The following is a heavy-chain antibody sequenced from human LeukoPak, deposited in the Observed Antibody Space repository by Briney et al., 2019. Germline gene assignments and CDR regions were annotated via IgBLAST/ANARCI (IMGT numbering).Heavy chain of an antibody. Sequence: SETLSLTCTVSGGSISSYYWSWIRQPPGKGLEWIGYIYYSGSTNYNPSLKSRVTISVDTSKNQFSLKLSSVTAADTAVYYCASGPGYSSSLYYFDYWGQGTLVTVSS. CDR1: GGSISSYY. D-gene: IGHD6-13*01. CDR2: IYYSGST. J-gene: IGHJ4*02. CDR3: ASGPGYSSSLYYFDY. V-gene: IGHV4-59*01.